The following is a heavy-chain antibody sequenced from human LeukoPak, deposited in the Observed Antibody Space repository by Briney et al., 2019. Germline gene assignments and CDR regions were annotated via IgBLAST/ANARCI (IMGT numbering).Heavy chain of an antibody. CDR2: ISGSGGST. D-gene: IGHD3-16*01. J-gene: IGHJ4*02. CDR1: GFTISSYA. CDR3: AKVFGEWEELRHFDY. V-gene: IGHV3-23*01. Sequence: GGSLRLSCAASGFTISSYAMSWVRQAPGKGLEWVSGISGSGGSTYYVDSVKGRFSISRDNSKNTLNLQMNSLRAEDTAVYYCAKVFGEWEELRHFDYWGQGTLVTVSS.